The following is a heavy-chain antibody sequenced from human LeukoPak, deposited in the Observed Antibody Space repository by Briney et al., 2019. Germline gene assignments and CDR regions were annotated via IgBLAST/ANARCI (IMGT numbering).Heavy chain of an antibody. V-gene: IGHV4-59*01. CDR2: IHYSGST. D-gene: IGHD6-13*01. Sequence: SETLSLTCTVSSGSISSYYWSWIRQPPEKGLEWIGYIHYSGSTSYNPSLKSRVTMSVDTSNNQFSLKVSSVTAADTAVYYCARGGNSWYADYWGQGTLVTVSS. CDR3: ARGGNSWYADY. CDR1: SGSISSYY. J-gene: IGHJ4*02.